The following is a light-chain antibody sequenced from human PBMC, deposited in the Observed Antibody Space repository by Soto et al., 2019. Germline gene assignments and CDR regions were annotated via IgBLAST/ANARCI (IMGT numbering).Light chain of an antibody. CDR1: RTDIGGYDH. J-gene: IGLJ1*01. Sequence: QSALTQPASVSGSPGQSITISCTGTRTDIGGYDHVSWYQQHPGKAPKLMIYDVSSRPSGVSDRFSGSKSANTASLTISGLQAEDEADYSCTSYTTSRSLYVFGTGTKVTVL. CDR2: DVS. CDR3: TSYTTSRSLYV. V-gene: IGLV2-14*03.